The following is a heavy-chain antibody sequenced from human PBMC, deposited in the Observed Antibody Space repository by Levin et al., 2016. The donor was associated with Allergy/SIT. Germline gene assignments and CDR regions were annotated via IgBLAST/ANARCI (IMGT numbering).Heavy chain of an antibody. Sequence: GGSLRLSCAASGFTFSSYSMNWVRQAPGKGLEWVSSISSSSSYIYYADSVKGRFTISRDNAKNSLYLQMNSLRAEDTAVYYCARMNYDSSGYYPRTGWFDPWGQGTLVTVSS. D-gene: IGHD3-22*01. V-gene: IGHV3-21*01. CDR1: GFTFSSYS. CDR3: ARMNYDSSGYYPRTGWFDP. CDR2: ISSSSSYI. J-gene: IGHJ5*02.